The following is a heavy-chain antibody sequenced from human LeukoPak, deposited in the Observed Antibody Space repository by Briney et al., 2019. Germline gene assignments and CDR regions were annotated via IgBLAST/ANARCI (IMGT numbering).Heavy chain of an antibody. V-gene: IGHV4-59*01. Sequence: SETLSPTCTVSGGSISSYYWSWIRQPPGKGLEWIGYIYYSGSTNYNPSLKSRVTISVDTSKNQFSLKLSSVTAADTAVYYCARDSGYSYGYVYWGQGTLVTVSS. CDR2: IYYSGST. CDR3: ARDSGYSYGYVY. CDR1: GGSISSYY. D-gene: IGHD5-18*01. J-gene: IGHJ4*02.